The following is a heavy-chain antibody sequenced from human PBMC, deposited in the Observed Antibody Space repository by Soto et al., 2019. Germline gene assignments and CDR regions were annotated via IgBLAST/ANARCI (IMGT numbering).Heavy chain of an antibody. CDR1: GGSFSGYY. CDR2: INHSGST. CDR3: ARGIWERAQGGYYLDD. D-gene: IGHD3-16*01. J-gene: IGHJ4*01. Sequence: TLSLPGAVYGGSFSGYYWSWIRQTPGKGLEWIGEINHSGSTNYNPSLKSRVTISVDTSKNQFSLKLSSVTAADTAVCYCARGIWERAQGGYYLDDWGQGTPVTVSS. V-gene: IGHV4-34*01.